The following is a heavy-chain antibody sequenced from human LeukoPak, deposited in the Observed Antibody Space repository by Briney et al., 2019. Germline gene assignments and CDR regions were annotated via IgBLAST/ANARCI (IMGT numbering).Heavy chain of an antibody. J-gene: IGHJ4*02. D-gene: IGHD2-15*01. V-gene: IGHV3-66*01. CDR2: IYSGGST. CDR1: GFTFSSYH. CDR3: ARDTYCSGGSCYD. Sequence: GGSLRLSCAASGFTFSSYHMNWVRQAPGKGLEWVSVIYSGGSTYYADSVKGRFTISRDNSKNTLYLQMNSLRAEDTAVYYCARDTYCSGGSCYDWGQGTLVTVSS.